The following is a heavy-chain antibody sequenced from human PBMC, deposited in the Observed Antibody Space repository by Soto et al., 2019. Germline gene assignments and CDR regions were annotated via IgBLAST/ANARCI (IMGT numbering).Heavy chain of an antibody. D-gene: IGHD2-15*01. CDR3: ARQGYCSGGSCYQDWFDP. CDR2: IYYSGST. J-gene: IGHJ5*02. CDR1: GGSISSSSYY. V-gene: IGHV4-39*01. Sequence: SETLSLTCTVSGGSISSSSYYWGWIRQPPGKGLEWIGSIYYSGSTYYNPSLKSRVTISVDTSKNQFSLKLSSVTAADTAVYYCARQGYCSGGSCYQDWFDPWGRGTLVTVSS.